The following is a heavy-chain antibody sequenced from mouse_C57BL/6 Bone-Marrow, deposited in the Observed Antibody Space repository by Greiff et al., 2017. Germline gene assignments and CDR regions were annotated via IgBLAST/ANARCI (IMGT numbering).Heavy chain of an antibody. Sequence: QVQLQQPGAELVMPGASVKLSCKASGYTFTSYWMHWVKQRPGQGLEWIGEIDPSDSYTNYNQKFKGKSTLTVDKSSSTAYMQLSSLTSEDSAVYYCAGGGYGGSPYGYFDIWGTGTTVTVS. D-gene: IGHD1-1*01. CDR2: IDPSDSYT. J-gene: IGHJ1*03. V-gene: IGHV1-69*01. CDR3: AGGGYGGSPYGYFDI. CDR1: GYTFTSYW.